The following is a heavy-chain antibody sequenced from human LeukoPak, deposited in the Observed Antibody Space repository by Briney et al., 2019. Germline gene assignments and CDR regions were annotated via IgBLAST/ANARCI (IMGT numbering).Heavy chain of an antibody. Sequence: KSSETLSLTCTVSGGSISSSSYYWGWIRQPPGKGLEWIGSIYYSGSTYYNPSLKSRVTISVDTSKNQFSLKLSSVTAADTAVYYCARVAARYVGMDVWGQGTTVTVSS. CDR1: GGSISSSSYY. CDR2: IYYSGST. CDR3: ARVAARYVGMDV. J-gene: IGHJ6*02. D-gene: IGHD6-6*01. V-gene: IGHV4-39*01.